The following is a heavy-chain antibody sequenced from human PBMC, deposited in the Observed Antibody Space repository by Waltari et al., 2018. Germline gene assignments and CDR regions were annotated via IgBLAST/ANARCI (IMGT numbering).Heavy chain of an antibody. V-gene: IGHV3-33*01. CDR3: ARGRITGGPLHHVGMDG. J-gene: IGHJ6*02. CDR2: IWLGGSYK. CDR1: GFTFSSYG. D-gene: IGHD1-20*01. Sequence: QVQLVESGGGVVQPGRSLRLSCAASGFTFSSYGMHWVRQAPGKGLEWVAVIWLGGSYKIYAKPVECPFTNLQDKSKKPVVLQNNSPGAEDTGVYFLARGRITGGPLHHVGMDGRGPGAKVTVS.